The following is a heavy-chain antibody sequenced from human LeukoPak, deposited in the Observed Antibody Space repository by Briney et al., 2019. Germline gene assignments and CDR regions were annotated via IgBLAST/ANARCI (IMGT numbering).Heavy chain of an antibody. CDR3: ARKRIQLWSFDTFDI. Sequence: PSETLSLTCAVYGGSFSGYYWSWIRQPPGKGLEWIGEIDHSGSTNYNPSLKSRVTISVDTPKNQFSLKLTSVTAADTAVYYCARKRIQLWSFDTFDIWGQGTLVPVFS. CDR1: GGSFSGYY. J-gene: IGHJ3*02. D-gene: IGHD5-18*01. V-gene: IGHV4-34*01. CDR2: IDHSGST.